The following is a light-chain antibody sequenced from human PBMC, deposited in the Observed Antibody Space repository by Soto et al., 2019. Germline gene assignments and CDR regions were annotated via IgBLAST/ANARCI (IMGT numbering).Light chain of an antibody. CDR2: ATS. CDR1: QSISSNF. V-gene: IGKV3-20*01. Sequence: EIVLTQSPGTLSLSPGQRATLSCRASQSISSNFLAWYQQKPGQAPRLLIYATSSRATGIPGRFSGSGSGTDFTLTISRLEPEDFVVYYCQQYSSSWTFGQGTKVEIK. CDR3: QQYSSSWT. J-gene: IGKJ1*01.